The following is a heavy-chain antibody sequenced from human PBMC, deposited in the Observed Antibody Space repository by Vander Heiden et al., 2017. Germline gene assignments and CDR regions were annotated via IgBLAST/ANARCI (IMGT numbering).Heavy chain of an antibody. Sequence: VQLLASGGGFVQLGGSLQLSCAASGFTFSSYAMHWVRQAPGKGLEWVAVISTSGGGTYYGDSVKGRFTISRDNSKNTVYLQMNRLRADDTALYYCAKDYVGDVFNWFDPWGQGTLVTVSS. CDR1: GFTFSSYA. CDR2: ISTSGGGT. V-gene: IGHV3-23*01. CDR3: AKDYVGDVFNWFDP. D-gene: IGHD3-10*01. J-gene: IGHJ5*02.